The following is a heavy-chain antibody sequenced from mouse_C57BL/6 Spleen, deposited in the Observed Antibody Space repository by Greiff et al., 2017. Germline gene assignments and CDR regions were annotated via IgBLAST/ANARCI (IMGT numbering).Heavy chain of an antibody. Sequence: VQLQQSGPELVKPGASVKISCKASGYAFSSSWMNWVKQRPGKGLEWIGRIYPGDGDTNYNGKFKGKATLTADKSSSTAYMQLSSLTSEDSAVYFCANDYDVDYWGQGTTLTVSS. J-gene: IGHJ2*01. D-gene: IGHD2-4*01. CDR1: GYAFSSSW. CDR3: ANDYDVDY. CDR2: IYPGDGDT. V-gene: IGHV1-82*01.